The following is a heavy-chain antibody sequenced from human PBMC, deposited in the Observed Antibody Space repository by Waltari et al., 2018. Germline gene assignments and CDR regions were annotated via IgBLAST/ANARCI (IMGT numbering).Heavy chain of an antibody. CDR3: ARENWDYYDSSGSYFY. CDR2: IYTSGST. D-gene: IGHD3-22*01. CDR1: GGSISSGSYY. V-gene: IGHV4-61*02. Sequence: QVQLQESGPGLVKPSQTLSLTCTVSGGSISSGSYYWSWIRQPAGKGLEWIGRIYTSGSTNYNPSLKSRVTISVDTSKNQFSLKLSSVTAADTAVYYCARENWDYYDSSGSYFYWGQGTLVTVSS. J-gene: IGHJ4*02.